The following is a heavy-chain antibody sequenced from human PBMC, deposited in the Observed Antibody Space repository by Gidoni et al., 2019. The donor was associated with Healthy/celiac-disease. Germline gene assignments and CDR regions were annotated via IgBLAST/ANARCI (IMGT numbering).Heavy chain of an antibody. CDR2: ISSSGSTI. Sequence: QVQLVETGGGLLKPGGSLRLSCAASGFTFSVYYMSWIRQAPGKGLEWVSYISSSGSTIYYADSVKGRFTISRDNAQNSLYLQMSSLRAEDTAVYYCARGEVVPAVDYWGQGTLVTVSS. CDR3: ARGEVVPAVDY. V-gene: IGHV3-11*04. CDR1: GFTFSVYY. J-gene: IGHJ4*02. D-gene: IGHD2-2*01.